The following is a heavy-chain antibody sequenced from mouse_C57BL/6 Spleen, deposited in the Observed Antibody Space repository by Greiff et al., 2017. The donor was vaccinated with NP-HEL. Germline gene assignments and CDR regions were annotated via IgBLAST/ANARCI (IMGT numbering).Heavy chain of an antibody. CDR2: INYDGSST. J-gene: IGHJ4*01. V-gene: IGHV5-16*01. Sequence: VKVVESEGGLVQPGSSMKLSCTASGFTFSDYYMAWVRQVPEKGLEWVANINYDGSSTYYLDSLKSRFIISRDNAKNILYLQMSSLKSEDTATYYCARGGYYYYAMDYWGQGTSVTVSS. D-gene: IGHD2-3*01. CDR3: ARGGYYYYAMDY. CDR1: GFTFSDYY.